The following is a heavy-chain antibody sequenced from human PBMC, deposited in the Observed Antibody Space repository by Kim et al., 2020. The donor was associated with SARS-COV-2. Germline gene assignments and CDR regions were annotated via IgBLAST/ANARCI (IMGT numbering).Heavy chain of an antibody. D-gene: IGHD1-20*01. CDR1: GYSFPSYG. Sequence: ASVKVSCKASGYSFPSYGITWVRQAPGQGLEWMGWISGHTGDRQYSPKFDGRVTMTTDTSTTTVHMELRSLTSDDTAMYYCARTSRITALSRSDHWGQGTRVTVSS. CDR2: ISGHTGDR. CDR3: ARTSRITALSRSDH. J-gene: IGHJ4*02. V-gene: IGHV1-18*01.